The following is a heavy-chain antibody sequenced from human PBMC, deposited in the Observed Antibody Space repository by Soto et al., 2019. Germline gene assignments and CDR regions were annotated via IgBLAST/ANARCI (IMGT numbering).Heavy chain of an antibody. Sequence: GSLRLSCVASGFTFCNAWIIFFRHSALKWLEWVGRIKSKTDGGTRDYAGPVKGRFTISRDDPKNTLYLQMKSLRTEDTAVYYCNTVIPKVKWELGPWGQGTLVTVSS. V-gene: IGHV3-15*05. CDR3: NTVIPKVKWELGP. CDR2: IKSKTDGGTR. D-gene: IGHD1-26*01. CDR1: GFTFCNAW. J-gene: IGHJ5*02.